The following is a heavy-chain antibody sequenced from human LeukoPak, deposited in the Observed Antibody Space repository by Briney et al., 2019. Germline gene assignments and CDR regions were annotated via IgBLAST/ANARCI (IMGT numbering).Heavy chain of an antibody. Sequence: PGGSLRLSCAASGFTFSSYGMHWVRQAPGKGLEWVAVISYDGSNKYYADSVKGRFTISRDNSKNTLYLQMNSLRAEDTAVYYCAKDSMDYGGNIGFDYWGQGTLVTVSS. CDR1: GFTFSSYG. V-gene: IGHV3-30*18. CDR3: AKDSMDYGGNIGFDY. J-gene: IGHJ4*02. CDR2: ISYDGSNK. D-gene: IGHD4-23*01.